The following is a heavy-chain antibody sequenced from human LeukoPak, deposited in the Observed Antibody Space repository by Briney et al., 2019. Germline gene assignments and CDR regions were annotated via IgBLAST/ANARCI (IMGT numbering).Heavy chain of an antibody. V-gene: IGHV3-33*01. D-gene: IGHD2-2*01. CDR3: AREVGQLLQMGSWFDP. J-gene: IGHJ5*02. CDR1: GFTFSSYG. CDR2: IWYDGSNK. Sequence: GRSLRLSCAASGFTFSSYGMHWVRQAPGKGLEWVAVIWYDGSNKYYADSVKGRFTISRDNSKNTLYLQMNSLRAEDTAVYYCAREVGQLLQMGSWFDPWGQGTLVTVSS.